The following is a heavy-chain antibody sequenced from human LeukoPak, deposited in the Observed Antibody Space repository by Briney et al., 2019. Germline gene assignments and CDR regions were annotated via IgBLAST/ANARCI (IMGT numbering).Heavy chain of an antibody. V-gene: IGHV4-30-2*01. J-gene: IGHJ4*02. D-gene: IGHD3-22*01. Sequence: SQTLSLTCAVSGGSISSGGYSWSWIRQPPGTGLEWIGYIYHSGSTYYNPSLKSRVTISVDRSKNQFSLKLSSVTAADTAVYYCARAYGYFDYWGQGTLVTVSS. CDR1: GGSISSGGYS. CDR3: ARAYGYFDY. CDR2: IYHSGST.